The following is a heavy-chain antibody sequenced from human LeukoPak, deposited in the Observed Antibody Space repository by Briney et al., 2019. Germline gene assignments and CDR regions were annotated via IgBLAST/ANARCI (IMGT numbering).Heavy chain of an antibody. Sequence: GRTLRLSCAASEFTFSSYCMTWVRQAPAKGLEWVANIKEDGSEKYYEDSVKGRFTIYRDNAKNSLYLQMTRLRAEDTAVYSCARDYSSSWPLNWFDPWGQGTLVTVSS. CDR3: ARDYSSSWPLNWFDP. CDR2: IKEDGSEK. CDR1: EFTFSSYC. J-gene: IGHJ5*02. V-gene: IGHV3-7*01. D-gene: IGHD6-13*01.